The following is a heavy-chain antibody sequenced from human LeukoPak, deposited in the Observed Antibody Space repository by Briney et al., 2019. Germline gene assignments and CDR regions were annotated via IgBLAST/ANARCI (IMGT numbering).Heavy chain of an antibody. CDR1: GFTFSSYA. J-gene: IGHJ4*02. V-gene: IGHV3-23*01. CDR3: VKEGSGYSGYDYFDY. CDR2: ISGSGGST. Sequence: GGSLRLSCAASGFTFSSYAMSWVRQAPGKGLEWVPAISGSGGSTYYADSVKGRFTISRDNSKNTLYLQMNSLRAEDTAVYYCVKEGSGYSGYDYFDYWGQGTLVTVSS. D-gene: IGHD5-12*01.